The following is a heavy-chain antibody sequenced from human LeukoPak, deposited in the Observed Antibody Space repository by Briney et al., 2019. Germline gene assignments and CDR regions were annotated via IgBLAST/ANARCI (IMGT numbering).Heavy chain of an antibody. D-gene: IGHD3-3*01. CDR3: ARESNYDFWSGPNRFDP. Sequence: SETLSLTCAVYGGSFSGYYWSWIRQPPGEGLEWIGEINHSGSTNYNPSLKSRVTISVDTSKNQFSLKLSSVTAADTAVYYCARESNYDFWSGPNRFDPWGQGTLVTVSS. CDR2: INHSGST. V-gene: IGHV4-34*01. J-gene: IGHJ5*02. CDR1: GGSFSGYY.